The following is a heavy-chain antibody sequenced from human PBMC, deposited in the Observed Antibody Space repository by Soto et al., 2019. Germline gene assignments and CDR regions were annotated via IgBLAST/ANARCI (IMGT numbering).Heavy chain of an antibody. D-gene: IGHD2-21*02. CDR2: IWYDGSNK. CDR3: ARDRVAYCGGDCYSAY. CDR1: GFTFSSYG. Sequence: SLRLSCAASGFTFSSYGMHWVRQAPGKGLEWVAVIWYDGSNKYYADSVKGRFTISRDNSKNTLYLQMNSLRAEDTAVYYCARDRVAYCGGDCYSAYWGQGTLVTVSS. V-gene: IGHV3-33*01. J-gene: IGHJ4*02.